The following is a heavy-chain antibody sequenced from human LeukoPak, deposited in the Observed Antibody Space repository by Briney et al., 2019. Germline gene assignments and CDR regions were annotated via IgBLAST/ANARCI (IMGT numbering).Heavy chain of an antibody. J-gene: IGHJ5*02. CDR3: ARGYCSGGSCYDSYWFDP. V-gene: IGHV4-30-2*01. CDR2: IYHSGST. Sequence: SETLSLTCAVSGGSISSGGYSLSWIRQPPGKGLEWIMYIYHSGSTYYNPSLKSRVTISVDRSKNQFSLKLSSVTAADTAVYYCARGYCSGGSCYDSYWFDPWGQGTLVTVSS. D-gene: IGHD2-15*01. CDR1: GGSISSGGYS.